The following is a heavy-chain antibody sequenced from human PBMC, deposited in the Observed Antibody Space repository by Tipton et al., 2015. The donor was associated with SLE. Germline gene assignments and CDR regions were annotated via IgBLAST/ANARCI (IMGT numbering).Heavy chain of an antibody. Sequence: TLSLTCSVSHGSISSFHWGWIRQPPGKGLEWIRNVYYSGNSNYNPSLKSRVTTSVDTSKNQFSLKLSSVTAADTAVYYCAGWSGSNWFDFWGQGTLVTVSS. CDR2: VYYSGNS. CDR1: HGSISSFH. J-gene: IGHJ5*01. CDR3: AGWSGSNWFDF. V-gene: IGHV4-59*01. D-gene: IGHD3-3*01.